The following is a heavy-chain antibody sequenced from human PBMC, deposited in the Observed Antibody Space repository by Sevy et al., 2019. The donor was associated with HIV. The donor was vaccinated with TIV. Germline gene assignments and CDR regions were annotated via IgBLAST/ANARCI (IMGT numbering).Heavy chain of an antibody. V-gene: IGHV3-30*04. D-gene: IGHD3-10*01. CDR2: ISYDGSDK. CDR1: GFTFSSYA. J-gene: IGHJ4*02. CDR3: ARALGVMVRGGGYYFDY. Sequence: GGSLRLSCAASGFTFSSYAMHWVRQAPGKGLEWVAVISYDGSDKNYSDSVKGRFTISRDNSKNTLSPQMNSLRADDTAVYYCARALGVMVRGGGYYFDYWGQGTLVTVSS.